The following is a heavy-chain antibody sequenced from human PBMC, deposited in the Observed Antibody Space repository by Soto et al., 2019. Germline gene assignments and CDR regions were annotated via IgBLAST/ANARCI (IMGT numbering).Heavy chain of an antibody. Sequence: GGSLRLSCAASGCNFISYAMSWVRQAPGKGLEWVSAISGSGGSTYYADSVKGRFTISRDNSKNTLYLQMNSLRAEDTAVYYCAKGGGAFDIWGQGTMVTVSS. V-gene: IGHV3-23*01. J-gene: IGHJ3*02. CDR3: AKGGGAFDI. CDR1: GCNFISYA. D-gene: IGHD3-16*01. CDR2: ISGSGGST.